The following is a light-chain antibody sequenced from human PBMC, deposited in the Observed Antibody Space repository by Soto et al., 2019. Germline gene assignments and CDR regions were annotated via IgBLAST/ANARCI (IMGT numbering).Light chain of an antibody. CDR3: ASWDDILGEWV. J-gene: IGLJ3*02. CDR1: SSNIGSNT. Sequence: QSVLTQPPSASGTPGQRVTISCSGSSSNIGSNTVNCYQQLPGTAPKLLIYSNNQRPSGAPDRFSGSKSGTAAPLAISGLQAEDEADYYRASWDDILGEWVFGGGTKLTVL. CDR2: SNN. V-gene: IGLV1-44*01.